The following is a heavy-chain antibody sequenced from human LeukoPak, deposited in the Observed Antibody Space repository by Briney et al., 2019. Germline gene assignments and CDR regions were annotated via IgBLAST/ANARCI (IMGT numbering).Heavy chain of an antibody. CDR3: AKESAEGAVAGTDYYFYGMDV. Sequence: GRSLSLSCAASGFTFSSYGMHWVRQAPGKGLEWVAVISYDGSNKYYADSVKGRFTISRDKSKNTLYLQMNSLRAEDTAVYYCAKESAEGAVAGTDYYFYGMDVWGQGTTVTVSS. D-gene: IGHD6-19*01. CDR1: GFTFSSYG. J-gene: IGHJ6*02. CDR2: ISYDGSNK. V-gene: IGHV3-30*18.